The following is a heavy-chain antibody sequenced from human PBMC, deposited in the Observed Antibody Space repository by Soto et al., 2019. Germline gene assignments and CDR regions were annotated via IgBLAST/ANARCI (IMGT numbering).Heavy chain of an antibody. CDR1: GFTFSSYW. CDR3: ARDLEGFEPGGEGSSHPYYYYYYMDV. J-gene: IGHJ6*03. CDR2: IKQDGSEK. Sequence: GGSLRLSCAASGFTFSSYWMSWVRQAPGKGLEWVANIKQDGSEKYYVDSVKGRFTISRDNAKNSLYLQMNSLRAEDTAVYYCARDLEGFEPGGEGSSHPYYYYYYMDVWGKGTTVTVSS. D-gene: IGHD2-2*01. V-gene: IGHV3-7*01.